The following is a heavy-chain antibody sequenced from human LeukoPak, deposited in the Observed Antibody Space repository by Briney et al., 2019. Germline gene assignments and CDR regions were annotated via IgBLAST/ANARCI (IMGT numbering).Heavy chain of an antibody. CDR1: GITFSNTW. Sequence: GGSLRLSCVTSGITFSNTWMSWVRQSPGKGLEWVGRIKSTPEGGTVEYGTPVKGRFTVSRDDSKSTLYLQMNSLKIEDTAVYYCSTYSGSPHYYFAYWGQGTLVTVSS. V-gene: IGHV3-15*01. CDR3: STYSGSPHYYFAY. D-gene: IGHD1-26*01. CDR2: IKSTPEGGTV. J-gene: IGHJ4*02.